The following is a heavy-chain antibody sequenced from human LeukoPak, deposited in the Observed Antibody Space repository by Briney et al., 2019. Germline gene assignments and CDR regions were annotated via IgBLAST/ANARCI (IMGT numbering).Heavy chain of an antibody. Sequence: GGSLRLSCAASGFTFSSYAMSWVRQAPGKGLEWVSAISGSGGNTYYADSVKGRFTISRDNSKNTLYLQMNSLRAEDTVVYYCANGQLVQVDYWGQGTLVTVSS. CDR3: ANGQLVQVDY. D-gene: IGHD6-6*01. CDR2: ISGSGGNT. V-gene: IGHV3-23*01. CDR1: GFTFSSYA. J-gene: IGHJ4*02.